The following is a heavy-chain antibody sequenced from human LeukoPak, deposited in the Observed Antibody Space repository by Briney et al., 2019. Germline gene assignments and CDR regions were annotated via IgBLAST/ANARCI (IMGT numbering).Heavy chain of an antibody. D-gene: IGHD2-21*02. CDR2: FDPEDGET. J-gene: IGHJ4*02. CDR1: GYTLTELS. Sequence: GASVKVSCKVSGYTLTELSMHWVRQAPGKGLEWMGGFDPEDGETIYAQKFQGRVTMTEDTSTDTACMELSSLRSEDTAVYYCATPVPYCGGDCYYYFDYWGQGTLVTVSS. V-gene: IGHV1-24*01. CDR3: ATPVPYCGGDCYYYFDY.